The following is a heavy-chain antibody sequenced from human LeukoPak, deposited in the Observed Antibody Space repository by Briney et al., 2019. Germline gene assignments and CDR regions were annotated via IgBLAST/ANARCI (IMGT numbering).Heavy chain of an antibody. J-gene: IGHJ4*02. V-gene: IGHV4-39*01. Sequence: PSETLSLTCTVSGGSISSSSYYWGWIRQPPGKGLEWIGSIYYSGSTYYNPSLKSRVTISVDTSENQFSLKLSSVTAADTAVYYCARQVLVTNYFDYWGQGTLVTVSS. CDR2: IYYSGST. D-gene: IGHD3-9*01. CDR1: GGSISSSSYY. CDR3: ARQVLVTNYFDY.